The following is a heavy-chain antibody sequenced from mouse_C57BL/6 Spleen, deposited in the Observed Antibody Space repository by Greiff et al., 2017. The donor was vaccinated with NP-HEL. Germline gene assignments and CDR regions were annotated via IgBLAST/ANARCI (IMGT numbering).Heavy chain of an antibody. V-gene: IGHV5-6*01. CDR3: ARHVAGYFDY. CDR2: ISSGGSYT. J-gene: IGHJ2*01. D-gene: IGHD3-3*01. CDR1: GFTFSSYG. Sequence: EVQLVESGGDLVKPGGSLKLSCAASGFTFSSYGMSWVRQTPDKRLEWVATISSGGSYTYYPDSVKGRFTISRDNAKNTLYLQMSSLKSEDTAMYYCARHVAGYFDYWGQGTTLTVSS.